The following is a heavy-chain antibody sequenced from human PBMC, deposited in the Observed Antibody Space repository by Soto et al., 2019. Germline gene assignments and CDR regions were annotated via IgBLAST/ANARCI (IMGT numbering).Heavy chain of an antibody. CDR2: ISDSGNS. CDR1: GGSLDYYY. CDR3: ARDSTAWFPYSDIDV. J-gene: IGHJ6*02. D-gene: IGHD2-15*01. Sequence: QVQLRESGPGQVKPSETLSLTCTVSGGSLDYYYWIWIRQPPGPGLEWRGYISDSGNSGYNPSLRCRDTFSVDTSKTQFSLKLNSVTTADTAVYYCARDSTAWFPYSDIDVWGQGTTGTVSS. V-gene: IGHV4-59*01.